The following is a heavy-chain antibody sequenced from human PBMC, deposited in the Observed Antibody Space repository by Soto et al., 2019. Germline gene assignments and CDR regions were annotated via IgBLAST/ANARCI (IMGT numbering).Heavy chain of an antibody. CDR3: ARGSAITIFGEPSFFAKSLDG. Sequence: QGQLVQSGAEVKRPGGSVKVSCKPSGSTFTDYYLHWVRQAPGQGLKGMGCISANSGGTNAAQKFQVMVTMSSNTSISTVNREWNRVRSDETALFFFARGSAITIFGEPSFFAKSLDGSGHGTTVIVSS. CDR2: ISANSGGT. D-gene: IGHD3-3*01. J-gene: IGHJ6*02. V-gene: IGHV1-2*02. CDR1: GSTFTDYY.